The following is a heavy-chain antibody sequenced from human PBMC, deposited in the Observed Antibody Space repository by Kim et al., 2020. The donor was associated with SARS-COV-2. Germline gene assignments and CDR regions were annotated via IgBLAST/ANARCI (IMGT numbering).Heavy chain of an antibody. CDR1: GFTFSSYA. V-gene: IGHV3-30*04. CDR2: ISYDGSNK. CDR3: ARGRVVTAPPGDY. J-gene: IGHJ4*02. D-gene: IGHD2-21*02. Sequence: GGSLRLSCAASGFTFSSYAMHWVRQAPGKGLEWVAVISYDGSNKYYADSVKGRFTISRDNSKNTLYLQMNSLRAEDTAVYYCARGRVVTAPPGDYWGQGT.